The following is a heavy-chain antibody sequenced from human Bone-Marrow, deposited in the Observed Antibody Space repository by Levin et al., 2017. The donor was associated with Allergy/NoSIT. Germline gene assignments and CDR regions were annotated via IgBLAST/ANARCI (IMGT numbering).Heavy chain of an antibody. V-gene: IGHV3-48*03. Sequence: PGGSLRLSCAASGFTFSSYEMNWVRQAPGKGLEWVSYISSSGSTIYYADSVKGRFTISRDNAKNSLYLQMNSLRAEDTAVYYCARLSRDYGSYWGQGTLVTVSS. CDR1: GFTFSSYE. CDR2: ISSSGSTI. CDR3: ARLSRDYGSY. D-gene: IGHD4-17*01. J-gene: IGHJ4*02.